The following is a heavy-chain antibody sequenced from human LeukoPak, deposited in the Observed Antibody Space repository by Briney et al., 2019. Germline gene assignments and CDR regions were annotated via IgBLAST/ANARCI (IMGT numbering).Heavy chain of an antibody. Sequence: PGGSLRLSCAASGFTFSSYSMNWVRQAPGKGLEWVSSISSTSSYIYHADSVKGRFTISRDNAKNSLYLQMNSLRAEDTAVYYCARLSSTSYDYWGQGTLVTVSS. CDR2: ISSTSSYI. CDR3: ARLSSTSYDY. V-gene: IGHV3-21*01. CDR1: GFTFSSYS. J-gene: IGHJ4*02. D-gene: IGHD2-2*01.